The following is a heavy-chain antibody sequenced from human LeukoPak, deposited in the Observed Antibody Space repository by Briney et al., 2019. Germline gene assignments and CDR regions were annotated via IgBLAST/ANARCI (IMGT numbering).Heavy chain of an antibody. V-gene: IGHV4-39*07. J-gene: IGHJ4*02. CDR3: ARGAVAGTSVDY. D-gene: IGHD6-19*01. CDR2: IYHSGST. CDR1: GGSISSSSYY. Sequence: SETLSLTCTVPGGSISSSSYYWGWIRQPPGKGLEWIGSIYHSGSTYYNPSLKSRVTISVDTSKNQFSLKLSSVTAADTAVYYCARGAVAGTSVDYWGQGTLVTVSS.